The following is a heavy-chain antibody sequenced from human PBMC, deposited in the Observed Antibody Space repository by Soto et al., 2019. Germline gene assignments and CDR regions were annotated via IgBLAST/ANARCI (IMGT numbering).Heavy chain of an antibody. V-gene: IGHV3-74*01. CDR2: INSDGSST. CDR1: EFTFSNYA. D-gene: IGHD2-2*01. Sequence: PGGSLRVSCAASEFTFSNYAMSWGRQAPWKGLEWVSRINSDGSSTSYADSVKGRFTISRDNAKNTLYLQMNSLRAEDTAVYYCARGPRGYCSSTSCYDPDYYYYYYMDVWGKGTTVTVSS. J-gene: IGHJ6*03. CDR3: ARGPRGYCSSTSCYDPDYYYYYYMDV.